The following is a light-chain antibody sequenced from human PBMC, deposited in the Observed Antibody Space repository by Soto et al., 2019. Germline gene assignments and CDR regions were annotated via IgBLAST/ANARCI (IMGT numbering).Light chain of an antibody. J-gene: IGKJ3*01. CDR1: QGIRSA. Sequence: AIQLTQSPSSLSASVGDRVTITCRASQGIRSALAWYQQKPGKAPKLLIYDASSLQSGVPSRFSGSGSGTDFPLTLSRLQPEDFAIYYFQQFNSYPHTFGPGTKVEIK. CDR3: QQFNSYPHT. CDR2: DAS. V-gene: IGKV1-13*02.